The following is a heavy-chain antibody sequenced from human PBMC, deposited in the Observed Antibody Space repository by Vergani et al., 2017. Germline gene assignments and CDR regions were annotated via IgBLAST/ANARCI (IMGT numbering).Heavy chain of an antibody. CDR2: IYTSGST. J-gene: IGHJ4*02. CDR3: ASTVHYGDYPDY. V-gene: IGHV4-61*02. Sequence: QVQLQESGPGVVKPSQTLSLTCAVSGGSISSGDHCWSWIRQSAGKGMEWIGRIYTSGSTDYNPSLKRRVTMSVDMSKSHISLTLTSVTAADTAVYYCASTVHYGDYPDYWGQGTLVTVSS. CDR1: GGSISSGDHC. D-gene: IGHD4-17*01.